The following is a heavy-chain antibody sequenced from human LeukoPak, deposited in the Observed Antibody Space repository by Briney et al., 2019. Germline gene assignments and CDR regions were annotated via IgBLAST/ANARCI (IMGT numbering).Heavy chain of an antibody. D-gene: IGHD5-12*01. CDR3: ARSLSGYDPLSAF. V-gene: IGHV3-48*03. CDR1: GFTFSSYA. J-gene: IGHJ4*02. Sequence: PGGSLRRSCEVSGFTFSSYAMTWVRQVPGRGLEWLAYMTASSVTFYYADSVRGRFTISRDNARNSLFLQMNSLTVEDTAVYYCARSLSGYDPLSAFWGQGTLVTVSS. CDR2: MTASSVTF.